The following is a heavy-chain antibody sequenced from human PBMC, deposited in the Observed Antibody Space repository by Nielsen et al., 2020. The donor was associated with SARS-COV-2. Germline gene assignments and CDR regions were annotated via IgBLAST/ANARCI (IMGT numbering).Heavy chain of an antibody. V-gene: IGHV3-48*03. J-gene: IGHJ6*02. D-gene: IGHD2-2*01. CDR1: GFTFSSYE. CDR2: ISSSGSTI. CDR3: ARDLEDIVVVPAADVHADYYYYYGMDV. Sequence: GESLKISCAASGFTFSSYEMNWVRQAPGKGLEWVSYISSSGSTIYYADSVKGRFTISRDNAKNSLYLQMNSLRAEDTAVYYCARDLEDIVVVPAADVHADYYYYYGMDVWGQGTTVTVSS.